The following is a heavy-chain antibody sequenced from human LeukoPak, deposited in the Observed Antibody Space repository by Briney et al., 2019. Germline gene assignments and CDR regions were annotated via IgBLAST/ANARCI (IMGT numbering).Heavy chain of an antibody. D-gene: IGHD3-22*01. CDR3: ARHDGSAYNLDY. CDR2: IYYSGNT. J-gene: IGHJ4*02. Sequence: SSETLSLTCTVSGDSISSYYRSWIRQPPGKGLEWIGYIYYSGNTNYNPSLKSRVTILVDTSKNQFYSVTAADTAVYYCARHDGSAYNLDYWGQGTLVTVSS. V-gene: IGHV4-59*08. CDR1: GDSISSYY.